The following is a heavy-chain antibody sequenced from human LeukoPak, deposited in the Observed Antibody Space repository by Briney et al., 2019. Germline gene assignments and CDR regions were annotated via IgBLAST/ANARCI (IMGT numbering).Heavy chain of an antibody. CDR1: GGSITKNTYY. D-gene: IGHD3-3*01. CDR2: IHQIGTA. CDR3: AGGYYDFWSGYYFSHTTAYYFDY. Sequence: SQTLSLTCTVSGGSITKNTYYWSWIRQSPGMGLEFIGYIHQIGTAYYNPSLKSRVTISIDRSKNQFSLKLSSVTAADTAVYYCAGGYYDFWSGYYFSHTTAYYFDYWGQGTLVTVSS. J-gene: IGHJ4*02. V-gene: IGHV4-30-2*02.